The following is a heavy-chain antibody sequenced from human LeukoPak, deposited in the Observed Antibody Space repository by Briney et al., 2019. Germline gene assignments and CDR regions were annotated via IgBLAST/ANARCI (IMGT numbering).Heavy chain of an antibody. D-gene: IGHD1-26*01. CDR1: GFTLSSYA. Sequence: GGSLRLSCAASGFTLSSYAMSWVRQAPGKGLEWVSAISGSGGSTYYADSVKGRFTISRDNSKNTLYLQMNSLRAEDTAVCYCAKSHPPKVGATVLDDYWGQGTLVTVSS. CDR2: ISGSGGST. V-gene: IGHV3-23*01. J-gene: IGHJ4*02. CDR3: AKSHPPKVGATVLDDY.